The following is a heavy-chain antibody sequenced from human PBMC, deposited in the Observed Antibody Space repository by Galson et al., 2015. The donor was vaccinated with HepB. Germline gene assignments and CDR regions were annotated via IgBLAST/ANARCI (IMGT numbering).Heavy chain of an antibody. D-gene: IGHD2-2*01. CDR1: GGTFSSYA. CDR2: IIPIFGTA. V-gene: IGHV1-69*06. Sequence: SVTVSCKASGGTFSSYAISWVRQAPGQGLEWMGGIIPIFGTANYAQKFQGRVTITADKSTSTAYMELSSLRSEDTAVYYCARGHVPSDYYYYGMDVWGQGTTVTVSS. CDR3: ARGHVPSDYYYYGMDV. J-gene: IGHJ6*02.